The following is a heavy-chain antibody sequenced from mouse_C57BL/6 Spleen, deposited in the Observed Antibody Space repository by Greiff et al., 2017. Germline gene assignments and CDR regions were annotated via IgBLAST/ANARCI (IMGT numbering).Heavy chain of an antibody. J-gene: IGHJ2*01. CDR1: GFNIKDYY. CDR2: IDPEDGDT. CDR3: TQITTVVAGFDY. Sequence: EVQRVESGAELVRPGASVKLSCTASGFNIKDYYMHWVKQRPEQGLEWIGRIDPEDGDTEYAPKFQGKATMTADTSSNTAYLQLSSLTSEDTAVYYCTQITTVVAGFDYWGQGTTLTVSS. D-gene: IGHD1-1*01. V-gene: IGHV14-1*01.